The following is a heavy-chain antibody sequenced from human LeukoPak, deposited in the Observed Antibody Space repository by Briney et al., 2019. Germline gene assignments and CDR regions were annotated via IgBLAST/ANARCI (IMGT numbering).Heavy chain of an antibody. CDR1: GVPISSYY. D-gene: IGHD3/OR15-3a*01. V-gene: IGHV4-59*08. CDR2: IHYSGSN. CDR3: SRHLDLDSGGDAFHF. J-gene: IGHJ3*01. Sequence: SETLSLTCTVSGVPISSYYWSWIRQPPGKGLEWIGYIHYSGSNRNYPSLVSRLTIFVDTSKNKLSHTLTSVTAADTAVYYCSRHLDLDSGGDAFHFGGQGTMVTVSS.